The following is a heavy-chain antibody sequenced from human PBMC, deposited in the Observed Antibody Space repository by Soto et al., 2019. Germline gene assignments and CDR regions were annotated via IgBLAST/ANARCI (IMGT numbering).Heavy chain of an antibody. J-gene: IGHJ4*02. CDR3: ARDSIAVAGFDY. D-gene: IGHD6-19*01. Sequence: SAALSLSGALSGGYISSSNWWSWVRQPQGKGLEWIGEIYHSGSTNYNPSLKGRFTISRDNAKNSLYLQMNSLRAEDTAVYYCARDSIAVAGFDYWGQGTLVTVSP. CDR1: GGYISSSNW. V-gene: IGHV4-4*02. CDR2: IYHSGST.